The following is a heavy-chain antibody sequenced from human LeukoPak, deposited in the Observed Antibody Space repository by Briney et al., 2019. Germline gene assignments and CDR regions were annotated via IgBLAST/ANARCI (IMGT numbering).Heavy chain of an antibody. CDR3: TTDAPYYYGSGTKTDAFDL. CDR2: IKSKTDGGTT. V-gene: IGHV3-15*01. CDR1: GFTFSDAW. J-gene: IGHJ3*01. D-gene: IGHD3-10*01. Sequence: GGSLRLSCAASGFTFSDAWMYWVRQPPGKGLEWVGRIKSKTDGGTTDYAAPVKGRFTISRDDSKNTLYLQMNSLKTEDTAVYYCTTDAPYYYGSGTKTDAFDLWSEGTMVTASS.